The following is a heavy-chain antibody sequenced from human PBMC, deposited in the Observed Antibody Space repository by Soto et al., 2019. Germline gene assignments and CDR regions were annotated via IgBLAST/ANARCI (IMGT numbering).Heavy chain of an antibody. CDR1: GGSSIIGDCY. V-gene: IGHV4-30-4*01. CDR2: IYYSGST. CDR3: ARVLGWSMVRGVSPNWFDP. D-gene: IGHD3-10*01. Sequence: TLSLTCAFAGGSSIIGDCYWIWIRQPPGNCLEWIGYIYYSGSTYYNPSLKSRVTISVDTSKNQFSLKLSSVTAADTAVYYCARVLGWSMVRGVSPNWFDPWGQGTLVTVSS. J-gene: IGHJ5*02.